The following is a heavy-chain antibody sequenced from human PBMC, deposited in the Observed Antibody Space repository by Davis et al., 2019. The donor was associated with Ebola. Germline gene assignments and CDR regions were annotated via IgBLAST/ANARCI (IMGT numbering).Heavy chain of an antibody. CDR3: ARDYDSSSWLYYYYGMDV. CDR1: GISFSNYG. V-gene: IGHV3-30*03. J-gene: IGHJ6*04. D-gene: IGHD6-13*01. Sequence: PGGSLRLSCAASGISFSNYGMFWVRQAPGKVMEWVAVISPDGSDKNYADSGKGRFTISRDNSKNTLDLQMNSLRHEDTAVYYCARDYDSSSWLYYYYGMDVWGKGTTVTVSS. CDR2: ISPDGSDK.